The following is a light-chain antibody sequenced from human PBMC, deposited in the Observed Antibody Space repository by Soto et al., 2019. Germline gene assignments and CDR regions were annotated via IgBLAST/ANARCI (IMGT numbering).Light chain of an antibody. Sequence: QSALTQPASVSGSPGQSITISCTGTSRDVGGYNYVSWYQQHPGKAPKRMIYEVSNRPSGVSNRFSGSKSGNTASLTISGLQAEDEADYYCSSYTSSSTRVFGTGTKVTVL. J-gene: IGLJ1*01. V-gene: IGLV2-14*01. CDR1: SRDVGGYNY. CDR2: EVS. CDR3: SSYTSSSTRV.